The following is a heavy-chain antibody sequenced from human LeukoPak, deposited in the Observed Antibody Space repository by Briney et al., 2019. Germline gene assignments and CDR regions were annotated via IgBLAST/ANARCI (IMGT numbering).Heavy chain of an antibody. CDR2: ISSSGSTI. D-gene: IGHD3-3*01. CDR1: GFTFSDYY. V-gene: IGHV3-11*01. Sequence: PGGSLRLSCAASGFTFSDYYMSWIRQAPGKGLECVSYISSSGSTIYYADSVKGRFTISRDNAKNSLYLQMNSLRAEDTAVYYCARDRFDFWSGKYYYYGMDVWGQGTTVTVSS. CDR3: ARDRFDFWSGKYYYYGMDV. J-gene: IGHJ6*02.